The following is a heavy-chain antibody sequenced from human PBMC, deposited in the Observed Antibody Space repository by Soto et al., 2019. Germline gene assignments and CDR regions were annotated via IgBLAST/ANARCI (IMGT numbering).Heavy chain of an antibody. D-gene: IGHD1-26*01. Sequence: GLVKPSQTLSLTCAITGDSVSSNSAGWSWVRQSPSRGLEWLGRTYYRSKWYYEYAVSVRGRITINPDTSKNQYSLQLNSVTPEDTAVYFCARGEQYSGRIFDYWGQGTLVTVSS. J-gene: IGHJ4*01. V-gene: IGHV6-1*01. CDR3: ARGEQYSGRIFDY. CDR2: TYYRSKWYY. CDR1: GDSVSSNSAG.